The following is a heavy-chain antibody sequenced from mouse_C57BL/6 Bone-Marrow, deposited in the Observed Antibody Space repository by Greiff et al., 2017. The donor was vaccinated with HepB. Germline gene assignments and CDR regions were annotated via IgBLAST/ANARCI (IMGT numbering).Heavy chain of an antibody. CDR3: ARRDYADY. Sequence: QVQLQQSGAELARPGASVKLSCKASGYTFTSYGISWVKQRTGQGLEWIGEIYPRSGNTYYNEKFKGKATLTADKSSSTAYMELRSLTSEDSAVYFCARRDYADYGGQGTTLTVSS. J-gene: IGHJ2*01. CDR2: IYPRSGNT. D-gene: IGHD1-1*01. V-gene: IGHV1-81*01. CDR1: GYTFTSYG.